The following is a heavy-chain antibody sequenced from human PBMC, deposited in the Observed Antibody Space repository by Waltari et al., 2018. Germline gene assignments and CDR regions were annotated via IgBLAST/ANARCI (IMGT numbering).Heavy chain of an antibody. V-gene: IGHV1-18*01. Sequence: QVQLVQSGAEVKKPGASVKVSCKASGYTFTSYGISWVRQAPGPGLEWMGWISAYNGNTNYAQEIQGRVNMTTDTSTSTAYIELRSLRSDDTAVYYCARGMVAVAGTSAEYFQHWGQGTLVTVSS. CDR1: GYTFTSYG. J-gene: IGHJ1*01. D-gene: IGHD6-19*01. CDR2: ISAYNGNT. CDR3: ARGMVAVAGTSAEYFQH.